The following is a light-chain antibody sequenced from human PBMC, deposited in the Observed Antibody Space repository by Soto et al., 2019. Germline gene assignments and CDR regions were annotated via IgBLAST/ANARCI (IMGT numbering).Light chain of an antibody. J-gene: IGKJ1*01. CDR1: QGISNY. CDR3: PKYNSAPWT. CDR2: VAS. Sequence: DIQMTQSPSSLSASVGDRVTISCRASQGISNYLAWYQQQPGKVPKLLIYVASTLQSGVPSRFSGSGSETDFTLTISSLQPEDVATYYCPKYNSAPWTFGQGTKLEIK. V-gene: IGKV1-27*01.